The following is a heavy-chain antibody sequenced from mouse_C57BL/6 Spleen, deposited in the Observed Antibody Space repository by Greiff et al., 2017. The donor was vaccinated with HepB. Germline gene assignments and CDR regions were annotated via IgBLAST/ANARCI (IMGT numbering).Heavy chain of an antibody. J-gene: IGHJ4*01. Sequence: VKLMESGPGLLQSSQTLSLTCSFSGFSLSTSGMGVSWIRQPSGKGLEWLAHIYWDDDKRYNPSLKSRLTISKDTSRNQIILKITSADTEDTATYDGARDLDSSSTYAAMDYWGQGTSVTVSS. V-gene: IGHV8-12*01. CDR2: IYWDDDK. CDR3: ARDLDSSSTYAAMDY. D-gene: IGHD3-2*02. CDR1: GFSLSTSGMG.